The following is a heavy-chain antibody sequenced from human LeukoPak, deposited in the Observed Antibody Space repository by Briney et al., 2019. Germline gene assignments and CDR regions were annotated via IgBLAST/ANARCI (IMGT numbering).Heavy chain of an antibody. V-gene: IGHV3-21*01. J-gene: IGHJ6*02. D-gene: IGHD6-13*01. CDR3: ARGGQQLERGYYYYHGMDV. Sequence: PGGSLRLSCAASGFNFSNYTMNWVRQAPGQGLEWVSSISSSTSYIYYADSAKGRFTISRDNAKNSLYLQMNTLRAEDTAVYYSARGGQQLERGYYYYHGMDVWGQGTTVTVSS. CDR1: GFNFSNYT. CDR2: ISSSTSYI.